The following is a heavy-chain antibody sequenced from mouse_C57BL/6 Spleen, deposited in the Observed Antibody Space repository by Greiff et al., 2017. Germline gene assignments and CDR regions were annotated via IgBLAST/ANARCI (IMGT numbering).Heavy chain of an antibody. CDR2: ISYDGSN. CDR1: GYSITSGYY. CDR3: ARGDYGPWFAY. J-gene: IGHJ3*01. D-gene: IGHD1-2*01. Sequence: EVKLMESGPGLVKPSQSLSLTCSVTGYSITSGYYWNWIRQFPGNKLEWMGYISYDGSNNYNPSLKNRISITRDTSKNQFFLKLNSVTTEDTATYYCARGDYGPWFAYWGQGTLVTVSA. V-gene: IGHV3-6*01.